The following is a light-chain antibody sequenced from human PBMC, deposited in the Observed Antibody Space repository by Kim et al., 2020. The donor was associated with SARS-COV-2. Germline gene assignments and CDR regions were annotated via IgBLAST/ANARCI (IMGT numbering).Light chain of an antibody. V-gene: IGKV1-27*01. CDR1: QGISNY. J-gene: IGKJ1*01. CDR3: QKYDSASRT. Sequence: ASIGDRVIITCRASQGISNYLAWYQQKPGKVPQLLIYAASTLQSGVPSRFSGSGSGTDFTLTISSLQPEDAATYYCQKYDSASRTFGQGTKVDIK. CDR2: AAS.